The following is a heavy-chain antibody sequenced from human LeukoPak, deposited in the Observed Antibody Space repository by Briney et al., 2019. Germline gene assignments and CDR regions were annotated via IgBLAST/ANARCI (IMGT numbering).Heavy chain of an antibody. CDR3: ARVLWFGSRTYGMDV. CDR1: GFTFSSDS. Sequence: GGSLRLSCAASGFTFSSDSMNWVRQAPGKGLEWVSYSSSSSSTIYYADSVKGRFTISRDSAKNSLYLQMNSLRDEDTAVYYCARVLWFGSRTYGMDVWGQGTTVTVSS. CDR2: SSSSSSTI. V-gene: IGHV3-48*02. D-gene: IGHD3-10*01. J-gene: IGHJ6*02.